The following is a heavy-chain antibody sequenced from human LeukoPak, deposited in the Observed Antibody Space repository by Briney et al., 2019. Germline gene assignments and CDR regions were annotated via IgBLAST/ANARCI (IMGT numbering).Heavy chain of an antibody. J-gene: IGHJ4*02. CDR2: ISYDGSNK. V-gene: IGHV3-30*18. Sequence: PGGSLRLSCAASGFTFSSYGMHWVRQAPGKGLEWVAVISYDGSNKYYADSVKGRFTISRDNSKNTLYLQMNSLRAEDTAVYYCAKDRIVATMQFLFDYWGQGTLVTVSS. CDR3: AKDRIVATMQFLFDY. CDR1: GFTFSSYG. D-gene: IGHD5-12*01.